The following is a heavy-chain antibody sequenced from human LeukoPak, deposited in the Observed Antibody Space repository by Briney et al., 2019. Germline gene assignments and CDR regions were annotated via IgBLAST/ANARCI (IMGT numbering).Heavy chain of an antibody. CDR3: VSYSGSVDY. D-gene: IGHD1-26*01. Sequence: PGGSLRLSCVVSGFTFSHYGMDWVRQAPGKGLEWVSYISSSSNSIYYADSVKGRFTISRDNAKNSLHLQMNSLRGDDTAVYYCVSYSGSVDYWGQGILVTVSS. CDR2: ISSSSNSI. CDR1: GFTFSHYG. V-gene: IGHV3-48*01. J-gene: IGHJ4*02.